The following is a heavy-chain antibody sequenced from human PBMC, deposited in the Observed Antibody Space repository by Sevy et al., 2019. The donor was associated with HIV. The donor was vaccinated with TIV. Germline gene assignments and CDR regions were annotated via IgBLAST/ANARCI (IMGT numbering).Heavy chain of an antibody. CDR1: GFTFSSYS. D-gene: IGHD1-26*01. Sequence: GGSLRLSCAASGFTFSSYSMNWVRQAPGKGLEWVSSISSSSSYIYYADSVKGRFTTTRDNAKNALYLQMNSLRAEDTAVYYCARDLISGSYGGWFDPWGQGTLVTVSS. CDR3: ARDLISGSYGGWFDP. CDR2: ISSSSSYI. J-gene: IGHJ5*02. V-gene: IGHV3-21*01.